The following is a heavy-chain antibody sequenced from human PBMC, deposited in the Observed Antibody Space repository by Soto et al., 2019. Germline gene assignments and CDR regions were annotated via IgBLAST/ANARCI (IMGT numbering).Heavy chain of an antibody. J-gene: IGHJ6*02. CDR3: AGVTWFRGMDV. CDR2: THYRTKWSF. D-gene: IGHD3-10*01. V-gene: IGHV6-1*01. Sequence: SQTLSLTCVIYGDSVSSDTGAWNWIRQSPPIGLKWLGMTHYRTKWSFDYAISVKRRITIDPDTSKNQFSLHLDSLTPEDTAVYYCAGVTWFRGMDVWGQGTPVTVSS. CDR1: GDSVSSDTGA.